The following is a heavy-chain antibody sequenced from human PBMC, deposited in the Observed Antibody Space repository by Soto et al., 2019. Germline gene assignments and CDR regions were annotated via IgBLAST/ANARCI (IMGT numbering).Heavy chain of an antibody. CDR2: ISSSSSYT. D-gene: IGHD3-10*01. Sequence: QVQLVESGGGLVKPGGSLRLSCAASGFTFSDYYMSWIRQDPGKGLEWVSYISSSSSYTNYADSVKGRFTISRDNAKNSLYLQMNSLRAEDTAVYYCARGGETTMVRGVITSWFDPWGQGTLVTVSS. J-gene: IGHJ5*02. CDR3: ARGGETTMVRGVITSWFDP. CDR1: GFTFSDYY. V-gene: IGHV3-11*05.